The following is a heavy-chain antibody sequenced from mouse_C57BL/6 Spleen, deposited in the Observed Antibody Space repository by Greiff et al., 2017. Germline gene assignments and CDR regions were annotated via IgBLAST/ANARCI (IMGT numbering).Heavy chain of an antibody. D-gene: IGHD2-3*01. CDR1: GYTFTSYW. J-gene: IGHJ3*01. Sequence: QVQLQQPGAELVKPGASVKLSCKASGYTFTSYWMHWVKQSPGQGLEWIGMIHPNSGSTNYNEKFKSKATLTVDKTSSTAYMQLSSLTSEDSAVYYCARGRDGYYFAYWGQGTMVTVSA. V-gene: IGHV1-64*01. CDR3: ARGRDGYYFAY. CDR2: IHPNSGST.